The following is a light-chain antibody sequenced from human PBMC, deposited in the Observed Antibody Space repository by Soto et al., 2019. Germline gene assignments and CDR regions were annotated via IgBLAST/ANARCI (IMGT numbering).Light chain of an antibody. CDR2: DNT. CDR3: QSFDSRLSVV. J-gene: IGLJ1*01. V-gene: IGLV1-40*01. Sequence: QSVLTQPPSVSGAPGQRVTISCTGSSSNIGANYGVHWYQQVPGTAPKLLIHDNTNRPSGVPDRFSGSKSGTSASLAITGLRAEDEADYYCQSFDSRLSVVFGTGTKLTVL. CDR1: SSNIGANYG.